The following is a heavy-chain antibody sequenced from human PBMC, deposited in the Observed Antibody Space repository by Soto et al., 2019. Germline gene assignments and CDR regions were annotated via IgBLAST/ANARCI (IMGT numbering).Heavy chain of an antibody. V-gene: IGHV3-48*02. J-gene: IGHJ5*02. CDR1: GFTFSSYS. CDR2: ISSSSSTI. CDR3: ARDDYGDYLGWLDP. D-gene: IGHD4-17*01. Sequence: GGSLRLSCAASGFTFSSYSMNWVRQAPGKGLEWVSYISSSSSTIYYADSVKGRFTISRDNAKNSLYLQMNSLRDEDTAVYYCARDDYGDYLGWLDPWGQGTLVTVYS.